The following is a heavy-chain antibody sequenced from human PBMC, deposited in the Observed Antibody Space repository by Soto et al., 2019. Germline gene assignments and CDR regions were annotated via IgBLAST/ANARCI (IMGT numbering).Heavy chain of an antibody. J-gene: IGHJ6*02. V-gene: IGHV3-43*01. Sequence: SGGSLRLSCAASGFTFDDYTMHWVRQAPGKGLERVSLISWDGGSTYYADSVKGRFTISRDNSKNSLYLQMNSLRTEDTALYYCAKDSSSAPYGMDVWGQGTTVTVSS. CDR1: GFTFDDYT. D-gene: IGHD6-13*01. CDR2: ISWDGGST. CDR3: AKDSSSAPYGMDV.